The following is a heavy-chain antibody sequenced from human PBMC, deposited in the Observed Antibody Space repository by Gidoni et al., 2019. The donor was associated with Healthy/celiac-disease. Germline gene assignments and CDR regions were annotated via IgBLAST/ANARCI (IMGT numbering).Heavy chain of an antibody. J-gene: IGHJ6*02. D-gene: IGHD3-3*01. CDR2: MNPNSGNT. Sequence: QVQLVQSGAEVKKPGASVKVSCKASGYTFTSYDINWVRQATGQGLEWMGWMNPNSGNTGYAQKFQGRVTMTRNTSISTAYMELSSLRSEDTAVYYCARGDITIFGVVIKGYYYYGMDVWGQGTTVTVSS. CDR3: ARGDITIFGVVIKGYYYYGMDV. CDR1: GYTFTSYD. V-gene: IGHV1-8*01.